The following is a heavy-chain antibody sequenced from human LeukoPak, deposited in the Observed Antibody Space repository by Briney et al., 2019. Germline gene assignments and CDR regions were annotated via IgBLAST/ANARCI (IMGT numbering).Heavy chain of an antibody. V-gene: IGHV3-13*01. CDR2: LGTGGNT. D-gene: IGHD6-19*01. Sequence: GGSLRLSRVASGFTVSSYVMHWVRQPPGKGLEWVSVLGTGGNTNYLDSVKGRFTISREDGRNSLYLQMNTLTVGDTAVYYCAREGYSSGRAPAFDIWGQGTTVIVSS. CDR1: GFTVSSYV. J-gene: IGHJ3*02. CDR3: AREGYSSGRAPAFDI.